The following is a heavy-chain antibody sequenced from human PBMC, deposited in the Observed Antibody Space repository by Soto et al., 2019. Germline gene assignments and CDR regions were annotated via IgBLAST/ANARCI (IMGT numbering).Heavy chain of an antibody. CDR1: GFTFTSSA. D-gene: IGHD3-3*01. Sequence: ASVKVSCKASGFTFTSSAVQWVRQARGQRLEWIGWIVVGSGNTNYAQKFQERVTITRDMSTSTAYMELSSLRSEDTAVYYCAAGSYTYYDFWSGYFHPYYYYYGMDVWGQGTTVTVSS. CDR2: IVVGSGNT. CDR3: AAGSYTYYDFWSGYFHPYYYYYGMDV. J-gene: IGHJ6*02. V-gene: IGHV1-58*01.